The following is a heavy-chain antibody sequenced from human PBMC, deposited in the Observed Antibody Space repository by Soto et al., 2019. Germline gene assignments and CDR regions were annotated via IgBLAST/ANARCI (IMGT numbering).Heavy chain of an antibody. V-gene: IGHV3-23*01. Sequence: GGYLRLSCASSGFTFSSYAMSLVRQAPGKGLEWVSAISGSGGSTYYADSVKGRFTISRDNSKNTLYLQMNSLRAEDTAVYYCVLWPPYYFDYWGQGTLVTVSS. CDR2: ISGSGGST. D-gene: IGHD3-10*01. CDR1: GFTFSSYA. CDR3: VLWPPYYFDY. J-gene: IGHJ4*02.